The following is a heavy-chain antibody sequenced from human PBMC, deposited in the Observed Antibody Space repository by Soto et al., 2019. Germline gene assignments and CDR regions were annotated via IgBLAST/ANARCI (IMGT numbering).Heavy chain of an antibody. CDR3: ARDLRLVELSFDYRNV. Sequence: PGGSLRLSCAASGFTVSSNYMSWVRQAPGKGLEWVSVIYSDGRTYYADSVKGRFTISRDNSKNTLYLQMNSLRAEDTAVYYCARDLRLVELSFDYRNVWGQGTTVTVSS. CDR2: IYSDGRT. CDR1: GFTVSSNY. J-gene: IGHJ6*03. V-gene: IGHV3-53*01. D-gene: IGHD3-16*02.